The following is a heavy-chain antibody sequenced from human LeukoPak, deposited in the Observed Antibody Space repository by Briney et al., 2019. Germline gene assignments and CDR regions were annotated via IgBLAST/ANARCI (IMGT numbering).Heavy chain of an antibody. D-gene: IGHD3-16*02. V-gene: IGHV4-34*01. CDR2: INHSGST. Sequence: SETLSLTCAVYGGSFSGYYWSWIRQPPGKGLEWIGEINHSGSTNYNPSLKSRVTISVDTSKNQLSLKLSSVTAADTAVYYCARGGYDYVWGSYRLAQRNWFDPWGQGTLVTVSS. CDR1: GGSFSGYY. J-gene: IGHJ5*02. CDR3: ARGGYDYVWGSYRLAQRNWFDP.